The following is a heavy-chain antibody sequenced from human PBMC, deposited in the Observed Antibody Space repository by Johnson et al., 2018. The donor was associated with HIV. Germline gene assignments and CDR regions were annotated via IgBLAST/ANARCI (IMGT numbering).Heavy chain of an antibody. Sequence: QMLLVESGGGLVKPGGSLRLSCAASRFTFSDYYMSWIRQTPGKGLEWVSYISSSGGTIYYADSVKGRFSISRDNAKNSLYLQMNSLRAEDTALYYCAREKAAGAFDIWGQGTMVTVSS. CDR2: ISSSGGTI. D-gene: IGHD6-25*01. CDR1: RFTFSDYY. J-gene: IGHJ3*02. V-gene: IGHV3-11*01. CDR3: AREKAAGAFDI.